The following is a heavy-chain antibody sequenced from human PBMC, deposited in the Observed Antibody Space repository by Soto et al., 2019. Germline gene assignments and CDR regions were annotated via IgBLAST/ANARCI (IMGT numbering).Heavy chain of an antibody. CDR1: GGTFSSYA. Sequence: SVKVSCKASGGTFSSYAISWVRQAPGQGLEWMGGIIPIFGTANYAQKFQGRVTITADESTSTAYMELSSLRSEDTAVYYCARLMIVTGGEAFDIWGQGTMVTVSS. D-gene: IGHD3-22*01. J-gene: IGHJ3*02. CDR2: IIPIFGTA. V-gene: IGHV1-69*13. CDR3: ARLMIVTGGEAFDI.